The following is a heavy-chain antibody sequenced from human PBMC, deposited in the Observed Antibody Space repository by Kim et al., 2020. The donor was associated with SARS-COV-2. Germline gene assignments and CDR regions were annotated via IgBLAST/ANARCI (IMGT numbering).Heavy chain of an antibody. D-gene: IGHD6-13*01. J-gene: IGHJ4*02. Sequence: SQRFCVDSVKGPFTIARDNARNSLYLQMNSLRAEDTAVYYCARTIGAAEAFWGQGNLVTVSS. V-gene: IGHV3-7*03. CDR3: ARTIGAAEAF. CDR2: SQR.